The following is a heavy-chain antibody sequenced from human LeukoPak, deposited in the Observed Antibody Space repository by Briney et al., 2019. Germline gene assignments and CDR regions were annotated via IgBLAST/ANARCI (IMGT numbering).Heavy chain of an antibody. J-gene: IGHJ3*02. Sequence: ASVKVSCKASGYTFTGYYMHWVRQAPGQGLEWMGWINPNSGGTNYAQKLQGRVTMTTDTSTSTAYMELRSLRSDDTAVYYCARFSGSYYAFDIWGQGTMVTVSS. V-gene: IGHV1-2*02. CDR1: GYTFTGYY. CDR3: ARFSGSYYAFDI. D-gene: IGHD1-26*01. CDR2: INPNSGGT.